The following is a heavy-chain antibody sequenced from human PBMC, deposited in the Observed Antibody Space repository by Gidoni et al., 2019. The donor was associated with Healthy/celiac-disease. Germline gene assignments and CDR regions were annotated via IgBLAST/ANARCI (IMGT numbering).Heavy chain of an antibody. CDR2: INSDVSST. CDR3: ARDPNTDFWSGYSWFDP. Sequence: EVQLVESGGGLVQPGGSLRLSCAASGFTFSSYWLHWVRQAPGQGLVWVSRINSDVSSTSYADSVKGRFTISRDNAKNTLYLQMNSLRAEDTAVYYCARDPNTDFWSGYSWFDPWGQGTLVTVSS. D-gene: IGHD3-3*01. CDR1: GFTFSSYW. V-gene: IGHV3-74*01. J-gene: IGHJ5*02.